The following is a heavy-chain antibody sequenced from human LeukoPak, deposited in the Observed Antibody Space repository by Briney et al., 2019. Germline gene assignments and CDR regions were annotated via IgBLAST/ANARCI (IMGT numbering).Heavy chain of an antibody. D-gene: IGHD2-2*01. CDR2: IYYSGST. CDR3: ARSPATSAEYYFDY. Sequence: PSETLSLTCTVSGGSISNYYWSWIRQPPGKGLEWIGYIYYSGSTKYNPSLKSRVTISVDTSKNQFSLKLSSVTAADTAVYYCARSPATSAEYYFDYWGQGTLVTVSS. J-gene: IGHJ4*02. CDR1: GGSISNYY. V-gene: IGHV4-59*01.